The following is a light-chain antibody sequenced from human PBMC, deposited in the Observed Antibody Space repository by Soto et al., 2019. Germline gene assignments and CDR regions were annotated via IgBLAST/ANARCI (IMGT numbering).Light chain of an antibody. CDR2: KAS. CDR3: QQSKTKLWT. CDR1: ESISVW. V-gene: IGKV1-5*01. Sequence: DILMTQSPSTLSASVGDRVTITCRASESISVWLAWYQQKPGKAPKLLIYKASILESGVPSRFSGTGSGTEFTLTISSLQPNDFATYYCQQSKTKLWTFGQGTRVEV. J-gene: IGKJ1*01.